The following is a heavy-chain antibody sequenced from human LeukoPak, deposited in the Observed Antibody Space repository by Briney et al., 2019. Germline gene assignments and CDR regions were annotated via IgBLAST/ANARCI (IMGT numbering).Heavy chain of an antibody. Sequence: ASVKVSCKASGYTFTSYAMNWVRQAPGQGLEWMGRINTNTGNPTYAQGFTGRFVFSLDTSVSTAYLQISSLKAEDTAVYYCASYSSYYDSSGYEFDYWGQGTLVTVSS. CDR3: ASYSSYYDSSGYEFDY. CDR1: GYTFTSYA. D-gene: IGHD3-22*01. J-gene: IGHJ4*02. V-gene: IGHV7-4-1*02. CDR2: INTNTGNP.